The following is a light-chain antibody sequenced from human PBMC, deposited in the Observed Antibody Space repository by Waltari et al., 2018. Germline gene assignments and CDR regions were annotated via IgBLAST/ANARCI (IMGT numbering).Light chain of an antibody. V-gene: IGKV1-5*03. Sequence: QSISSWLVWYQQKPGTAPKLLIYKASSLESGVPSRFSGSGSGTEFTLTISSLQPDDFATYYCQQYNSYPWTFGQGTKVEIK. CDR3: QQYNSYPWT. CDR2: KAS. J-gene: IGKJ1*01. CDR1: QSISSW.